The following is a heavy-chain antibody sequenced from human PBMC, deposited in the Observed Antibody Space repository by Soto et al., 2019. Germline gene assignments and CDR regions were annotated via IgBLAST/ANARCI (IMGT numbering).Heavy chain of an antibody. V-gene: IGHV4-34*01. Sequence: QVQLQQWGAGLLKPSETLSLTCAVYGGSFSGYYWSWIRQPPGKGLEWIGEINHSGSTNYNPSLKSRVTLSVDTSKNQFSLKLSSVTAADTAVYYCARASVVVPAAQRDAFDVWGQGTMVTVSS. CDR2: INHSGST. CDR3: ARASVVVPAAQRDAFDV. D-gene: IGHD2-2*01. CDR1: GGSFSGYY. J-gene: IGHJ3*01.